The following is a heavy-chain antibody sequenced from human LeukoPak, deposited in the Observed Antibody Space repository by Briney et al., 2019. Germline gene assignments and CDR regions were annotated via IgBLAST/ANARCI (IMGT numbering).Heavy chain of an antibody. D-gene: IGHD3-22*01. V-gene: IGHV4-39*07. CDR2: IFYSGCT. J-gene: IGHJ3*02. CDR3: AKANGYGLIDI. Sequence: SETLSLTCTVSSGSISTSNYYWRWVRQPPGKALEWIGNIFYSGCTYYSPARKSRVTKSLGTSRNQFSLKLNSVTAAYTAVYYCAKANGYGLIDIWGQGTMVTVSS. CDR1: SGSISTSNYY.